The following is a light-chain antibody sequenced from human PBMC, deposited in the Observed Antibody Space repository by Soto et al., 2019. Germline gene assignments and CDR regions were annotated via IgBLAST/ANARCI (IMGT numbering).Light chain of an antibody. CDR1: QSISST. J-gene: IGKJ4*01. CDR2: DAS. Sequence: AIQLTQFPSSLSASVGDRVTITCRASQSISSTVAWYQQKPGKPPNLVIYDASTLGSGVPSRFSGSGSATDFTLTISSLQPEDFATYYCQHFNSYPLTFGGGTKVDIK. V-gene: IGKV1-13*02. CDR3: QHFNSYPLT.